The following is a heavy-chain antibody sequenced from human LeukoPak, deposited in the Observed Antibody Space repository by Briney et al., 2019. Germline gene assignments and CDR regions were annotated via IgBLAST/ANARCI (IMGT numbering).Heavy chain of an antibody. CDR2: IYSGGST. CDR1: GFIVSSNY. V-gene: IGHV3-66*02. D-gene: IGHD1-26*01. CDR3: ARSWDARLNFDY. J-gene: IGHJ4*02. Sequence: GGSLRLSCAASGFIVSSNYMNWVRQAPGKGLEWVSVIYSGGSTYYADSVKGRFTISRDNSKNTLYLQMNGLRAEDTAVYYCARSWDARLNFDYWGQGTLVTVSS.